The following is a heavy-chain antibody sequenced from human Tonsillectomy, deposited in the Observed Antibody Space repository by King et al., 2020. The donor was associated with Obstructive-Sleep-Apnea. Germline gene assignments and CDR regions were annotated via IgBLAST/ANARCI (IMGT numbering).Heavy chain of an antibody. D-gene: IGHD3-22*01. CDR2: IWYDGSNK. J-gene: IGHJ4*02. CDR1: GFTFSSYG. CDR3: ARNYDSSGPPSY. Sequence: HVQLVESGGGVVQPGRSLRLSCAASGFTFSSYGMHWVRQAPGEGLEWVAVIWYDGSNKYYADSVKGRFTISRDNSKNTLYLQMNSLRAEDTAVYYCARNYDSSGPPSYWGQGTLVTVSS. V-gene: IGHV3-33*01.